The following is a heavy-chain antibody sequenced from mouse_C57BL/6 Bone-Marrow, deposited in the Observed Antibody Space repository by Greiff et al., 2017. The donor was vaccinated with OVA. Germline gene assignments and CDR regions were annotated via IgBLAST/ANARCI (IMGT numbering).Heavy chain of an antibody. CDR3: TALLLRSSWFAY. CDR1: GFNIKDYY. D-gene: IGHD1-1*01. J-gene: IGHJ3*01. V-gene: IGHV14-1*01. Sequence: VQLHQSGAELVRPGASVKLSCTASGFNIKDYYMHWVKQRPEQGLEWIGRIDPEDGDTEYAPKFQGKATMTADTSSNTAYLQLSSLTSEDTAVYYCTALLLRSSWFAYWGQGTLVTVSA. CDR2: IDPEDGDT.